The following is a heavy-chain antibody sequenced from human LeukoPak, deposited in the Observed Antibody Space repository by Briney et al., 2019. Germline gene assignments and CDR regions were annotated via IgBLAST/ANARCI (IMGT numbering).Heavy chain of an antibody. CDR3: AKDEVGATIREFGY. Sequence: PGGSLRLSCAASGFTFSSYAMHWVRQAPGKGLEWVAVISYDGSNKYYADSVKGRFTISRDNSKNTLYLQMNSLRAEDTAVYYCAKDEVGATIREFGYWGQGTLVTVSS. CDR2: ISYDGSNK. CDR1: GFTFSSYA. V-gene: IGHV3-30-3*01. J-gene: IGHJ4*02. D-gene: IGHD1-26*01.